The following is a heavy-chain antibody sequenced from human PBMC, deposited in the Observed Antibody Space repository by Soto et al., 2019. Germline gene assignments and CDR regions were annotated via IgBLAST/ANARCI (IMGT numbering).Heavy chain of an antibody. V-gene: IGHV3-23*01. Sequence: EVQLLESGGGLVHPGGSLRLSCAASGFTFSSYAMSWVRQAPGKGLEWVSAISGSGGSTYYADSVKGRFTISRDNSKNTLYLKVNILRAEDTAVYYCAKVLRPYGLGTCMDVWGQGNTVTVSS. J-gene: IGHJ6*02. CDR1: GFTFSSYA. D-gene: IGHD1-26*01. CDR3: AKVLRPYGLGTCMDV. CDR2: ISGSGGST.